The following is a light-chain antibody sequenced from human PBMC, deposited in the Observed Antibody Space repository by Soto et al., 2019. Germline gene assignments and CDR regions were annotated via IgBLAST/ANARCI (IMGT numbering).Light chain of an antibody. J-gene: IGKJ1*01. CDR2: WAS. CDR3: QQYYSTPLA. V-gene: IGKV4-1*01. CDR1: QSVLYSSNNKNY. Sequence: DIVMTQSPDSLAVSLGERATINCKSSQSVLYSSNNKNYLAWYQQKPRQPPKLLIYWASTRESGVPDRFSGNGSGKEFTLTISSLQAEDVAVFYCQQYYSTPLAFGQGTKVEIK.